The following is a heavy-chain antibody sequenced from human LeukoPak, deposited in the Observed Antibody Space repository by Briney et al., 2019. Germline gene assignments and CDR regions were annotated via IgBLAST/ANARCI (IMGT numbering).Heavy chain of an antibody. CDR1: GLTSRNHA. CDR2: VWYDGSNK. Sequence: GGSLNLPFPAPGLTSRNHAMTWSRRAQAKGRGWVEGVWYDGSNKDYVDSVKGRFTISRDNSKNTLYLEMNSLTVEDTAVYYCAKGRGGSSNWGSDYWGQGTQVTVSS. D-gene: IGHD7-27*01. CDR3: AKGRGGSSNWGSDY. V-gene: IGHV3-33*06. J-gene: IGHJ4*02.